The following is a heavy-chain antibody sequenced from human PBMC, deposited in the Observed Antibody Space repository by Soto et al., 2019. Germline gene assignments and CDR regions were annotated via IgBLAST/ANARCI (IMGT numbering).Heavy chain of an antibody. V-gene: IGHV1-8*01. D-gene: IGHD3-3*01. J-gene: IGHJ5*02. CDR3: ARGGRYLEWFPWFDP. CDR1: GYTFASYN. CDR2: MNPNNGDK. Sequence: QVQLVQSGADMKRPGASVKVSCRASGYTFASYNIYWVRQAKGQGLEWIGWMNPNNGDKGYAQNFLDRVTLTRDTTVRTAFLEISTLTSEDTATYYCARGGRYLEWFPWFDPWGQGTLVTVSS.